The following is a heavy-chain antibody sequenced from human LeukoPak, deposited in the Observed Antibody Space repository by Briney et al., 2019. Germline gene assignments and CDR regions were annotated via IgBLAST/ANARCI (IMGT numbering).Heavy chain of an antibody. V-gene: IGHV1-46*01. CDR1: EFTFTGYY. Sequence: GASVKVSCKTAEFTFTGYYMHWVRQAPGQGLEWMGMINPNGGHTDYAQNFQGRVTMTMDMSTSTVYMELSSLRSEDTAVFYCARSKDNRGYDVRHLDYWGQGTLVTVSS. J-gene: IGHJ4*02. CDR3: ARSKDNRGYDVRHLDY. CDR2: INPNGGHT. D-gene: IGHD1-14*01.